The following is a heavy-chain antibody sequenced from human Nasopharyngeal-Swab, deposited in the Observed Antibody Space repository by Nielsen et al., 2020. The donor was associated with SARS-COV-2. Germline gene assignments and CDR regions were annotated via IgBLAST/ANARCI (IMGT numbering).Heavy chain of an antibody. CDR2: ISSSSSYI. Sequence: ETLSLTCAASGFTFSSYSMNWVRQAPGKGLEWVSSISSSSSYIYYADSVKGRFTISRDNAKNSLYLQMNSLRAEDTAVYYCARALPDTYCGGDCYYNWGQGTLGTVSS. J-gene: IGHJ4*02. V-gene: IGHV3-21*01. CDR1: GFTFSSYS. D-gene: IGHD2-21*02. CDR3: ARALPDTYCGGDCYYN.